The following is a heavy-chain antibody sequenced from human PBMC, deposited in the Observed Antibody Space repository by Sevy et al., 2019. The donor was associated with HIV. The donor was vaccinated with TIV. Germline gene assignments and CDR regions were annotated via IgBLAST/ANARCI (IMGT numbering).Heavy chain of an antibody. D-gene: IGHD3-16*01. CDR3: GRTSPRGGFDY. V-gene: IGHV1-46*03. CDR1: GYTFTSYY. Sequence: ASVKVSCKASGYTFTSYYMHWVRQAPGQGLEGMGIINPSDVSTVYAQKFQGRVTMTRDTSTSTVYMELSSLRSDDTAVYYCGRTSPRGGFDYWGQGALVTVSS. J-gene: IGHJ4*02. CDR2: INPSDVST.